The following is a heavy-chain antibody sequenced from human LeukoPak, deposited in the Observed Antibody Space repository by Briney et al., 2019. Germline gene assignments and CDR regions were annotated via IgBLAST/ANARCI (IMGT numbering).Heavy chain of an antibody. CDR1: GFTFSTSV. CDR2: INSNGGST. V-gene: IGHV3-64*01. J-gene: IGHJ3*02. D-gene: IGHD3-3*01. CDR3: ARLTSTIPDAFDI. Sequence: GRSLRLSCAASGFTFSTSVMHWVRQAPGKGLEHVSAINSNGGSTYYGNSVKGRFTISRDNSKNTLYLQMGSLRPEDMAVYYCARLTSTIPDAFDIWGQGTMVTVSS.